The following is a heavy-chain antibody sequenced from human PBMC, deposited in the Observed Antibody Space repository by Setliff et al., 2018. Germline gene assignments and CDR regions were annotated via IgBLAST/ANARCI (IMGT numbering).Heavy chain of an antibody. V-gene: IGHV1-69*06. CDR1: GGSPNGYS. CDR3: ATETVTFGGIIVRGYFDV. D-gene: IGHD3-16*02. J-gene: IGHJ3*01. Sequence: AASVKVSCKASGGSPNGYSVSWVRQAPGQGLEFLGRIILIFGTPNYAQKFQDRVTIGVDKSTSTAYMEMSSLNFEDTAVYYCATETVTFGGIIVRGYFDVWGQGTMVTVSS. CDR2: IILIFGTP.